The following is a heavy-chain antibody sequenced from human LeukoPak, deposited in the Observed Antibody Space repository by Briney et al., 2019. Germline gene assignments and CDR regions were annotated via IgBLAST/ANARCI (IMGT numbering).Heavy chain of an antibody. Sequence: SVKVSCKASGGTFSSYAISWVRQAPGQGLEWMGGIIPIFGTANYAQKFQGRVTITTDESTSTAYMELSSLRSEDPAVYYCARDAGYCSRTSCYLRDRYYYYYMDVWGKGTTVTVSS. V-gene: IGHV1-69*05. D-gene: IGHD2-2*01. J-gene: IGHJ6*03. CDR3: ARDAGYCSRTSCYLRDRYYYYYMDV. CDR1: GGTFSSYA. CDR2: IIPIFGTA.